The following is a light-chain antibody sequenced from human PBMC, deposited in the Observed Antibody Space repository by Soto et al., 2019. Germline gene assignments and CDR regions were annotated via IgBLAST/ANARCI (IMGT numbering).Light chain of an antibody. CDR1: SSDVGSYNL. Sequence: QSALTQPASVSGSPGQSITISCTGTSSDVGSYNLVSWYQQHPGKAPKLMIYEVSKRPSGVSNRFSGSKSGNTASLTISGLQAEDEADYYCCSYAGSSTLEVFGGGTTLTVL. CDR2: EVS. J-gene: IGLJ2*01. CDR3: CSYAGSSTLEV. V-gene: IGLV2-23*02.